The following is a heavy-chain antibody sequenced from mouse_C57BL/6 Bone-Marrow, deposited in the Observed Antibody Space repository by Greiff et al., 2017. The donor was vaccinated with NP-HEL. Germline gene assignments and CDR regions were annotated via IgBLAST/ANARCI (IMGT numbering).Heavy chain of an antibody. D-gene: IGHD2-1*01. V-gene: IGHV1-64*01. CDR1: GYTFTSYW. CDR2: IHPNSGST. CDR3: ARSRGNYLYYYAMDY. Sequence: QVQLQQSGAELVKPGASVKLSCKASGYTFTSYWMHWVKQRPGQGLEWIGMIHPNSGSTNYNEKFKSKATLTVDKSSSTAYMQLSSLTSEDSAVYYCARSRGNYLYYYAMDYWGQGTSVTVSS. J-gene: IGHJ4*01.